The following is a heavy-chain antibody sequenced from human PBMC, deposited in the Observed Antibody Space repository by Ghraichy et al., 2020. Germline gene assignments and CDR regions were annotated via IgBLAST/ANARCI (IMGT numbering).Heavy chain of an antibody. CDR1: GFTFNSYS. Sequence: GGSLRLSCAASGFTFNSYSMHWVRQSPGKGLVWVSQINTDGHTQTYADSVKGRFTVSRDNAKNTLYLQMNSLRVEDTALYYCARGQESYAEYIFTNYRSENFAYWGQGVLVTVSS. J-gene: IGHJ4*02. D-gene: IGHD3-16*02. CDR2: INTDGHTQ. CDR3: ARGQESYAEYIFTNYRSENFAY. V-gene: IGHV3-74*03.